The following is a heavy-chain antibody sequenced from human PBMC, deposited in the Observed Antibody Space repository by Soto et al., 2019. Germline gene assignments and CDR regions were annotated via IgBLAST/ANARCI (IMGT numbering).Heavy chain of an antibody. CDR3: AKGVGFRYYYYYMDV. V-gene: IGHV3-23*01. CDR1: GFTFSSYA. J-gene: IGHJ6*03. Sequence: GRSLRLSCAASGFTFSSYAMSWVRQAPGKGLEWVSAISGSGGSTYCADSVKGRFTISRDNSKNTLYLQMNSLRAEDTAVYYCAKGVGFRYYYYYMDVWGKGTTVTVSS. D-gene: IGHD3-10*01. CDR2: ISGSGGST.